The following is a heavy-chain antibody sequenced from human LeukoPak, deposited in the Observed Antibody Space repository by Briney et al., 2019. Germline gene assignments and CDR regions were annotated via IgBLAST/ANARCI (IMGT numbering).Heavy chain of an antibody. Sequence: HGESLRISCKGSGYSFTSYWISWVRQMPGKGLEWMGNIDPSDSYTNYSPSFQGHVTISADKSISTAYLQWSSLKASDTAMYYCARVDCSSTSCYDDAFDIWGQGTMVTVSS. CDR3: ARVDCSSTSCYDDAFDI. D-gene: IGHD2-2*01. CDR2: IDPSDSYT. V-gene: IGHV5-10-1*01. CDR1: GYSFTSYW. J-gene: IGHJ3*02.